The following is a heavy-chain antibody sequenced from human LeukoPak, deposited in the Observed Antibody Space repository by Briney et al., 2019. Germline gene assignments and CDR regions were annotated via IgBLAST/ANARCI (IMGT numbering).Heavy chain of an antibody. J-gene: IGHJ4*02. CDR2: IYTSGST. CDR3: AREEASSWYYY. V-gene: IGHV4-4*07. CDR1: GGSISSCY. D-gene: IGHD6-13*01. Sequence: SETLSLTCTVSGGSISSCYWSWIRQPAGKGLEWIVRIYTSGSTNYNPSLKSRVTMSVDTSKNQFSLKLSSVTAADTAVYYCAREEASSWYYYWGQGTLVTVSS.